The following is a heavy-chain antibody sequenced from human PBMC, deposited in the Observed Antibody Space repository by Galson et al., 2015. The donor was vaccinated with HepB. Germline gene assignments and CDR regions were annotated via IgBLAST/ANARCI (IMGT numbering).Heavy chain of an antibody. CDR2: ISGRGSST. V-gene: IGHV3-23*01. Sequence: SLRLSCAASGFTFSNYAMSWVRQAPGKGLEWVSTISGRGSSTYYADSVKGRFTISRDNSKNTLYLQMNSLRAEDTAVYYCAKGIAVANSKDYGLDVWGQGTTVTVSS. J-gene: IGHJ6*02. CDR1: GFTFSNYA. D-gene: IGHD6-19*01. CDR3: AKGIAVANSKDYGLDV.